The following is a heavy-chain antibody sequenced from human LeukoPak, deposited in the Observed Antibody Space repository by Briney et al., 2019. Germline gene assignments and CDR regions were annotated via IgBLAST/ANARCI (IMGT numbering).Heavy chain of an antibody. D-gene: IGHD2-15*01. CDR3: ARHVGAFDF. Sequence: SGTLPLTCPVSGGSISSHYWSWIRQPPGKGLEWIGYIYYSGSTNYNPSLKSRVTISVDTSKNQFSLKLSSVTAADTAVYYCARHVGAFDFWGQGTMVTVSS. J-gene: IGHJ3*01. CDR2: IYYSGST. CDR1: GGSISSHY. V-gene: IGHV4-59*08.